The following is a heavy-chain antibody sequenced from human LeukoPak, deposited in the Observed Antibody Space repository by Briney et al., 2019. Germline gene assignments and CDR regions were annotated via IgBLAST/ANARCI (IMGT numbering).Heavy chain of an antibody. V-gene: IGHV3-49*04. J-gene: IGHJ4*02. CDR1: GFIFGDYG. CDR2: IRGKGCDGTI. Sequence: GRSLRLSCTTSGFIFGDYGMSWVRQAPGKGLEWVGFIRGKGCDGTIEYAASVKGRFSISRDDSKSIAYLQMNSLKTEDTAVYYCTRGYGDPQQDDYWGQGTLVTVSS. D-gene: IGHD4-17*01. CDR3: TRGYGDPQQDDY.